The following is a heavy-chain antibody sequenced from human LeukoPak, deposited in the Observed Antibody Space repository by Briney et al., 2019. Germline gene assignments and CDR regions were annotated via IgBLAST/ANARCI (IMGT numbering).Heavy chain of an antibody. V-gene: IGHV3-23*01. CDR3: ARGRGSYPYYFDY. Sequence: PGGSLRLSWAASGFTFSSYAMSWVRQAPGKGLEWVSAISGSGGSTYYADSVKGRFTISRDNAKNSLYLQMNSLRAEDTAVYYCARGRGSYPYYFDYWGQGTLVTVSS. CDR2: ISGSGGST. J-gene: IGHJ4*02. CDR1: GFTFSSYA. D-gene: IGHD1-26*01.